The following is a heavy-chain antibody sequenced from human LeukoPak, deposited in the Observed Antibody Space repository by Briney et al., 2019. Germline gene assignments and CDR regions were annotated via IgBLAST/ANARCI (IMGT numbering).Heavy chain of an antibody. V-gene: IGHV3-23*01. Sequence: GGSLRLSCAVSGYTFSSHCLTWVRHAPGKVLEWVSTINGAGDKPYYAETVKGRFTISRDNSKNKLYLQMHSLRAEDTAIYYCAKVSVCYGCYLDYWGQGTLVTVS. CDR3: AKVSVCYGCYLDY. CDR1: GYTFSSHC. CDR2: INGAGDKP. D-gene: IGHD3-16*01. J-gene: IGHJ4*02.